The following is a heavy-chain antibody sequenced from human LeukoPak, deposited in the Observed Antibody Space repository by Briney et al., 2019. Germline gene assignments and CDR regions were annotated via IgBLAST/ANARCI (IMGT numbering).Heavy chain of an antibody. CDR3: ARANTMVRGVIRLFYGMDV. CDR1: GYTFTGYY. Sequence: ASVKVSCKASGYTFTGYYMHWVRQAPGQGLEGMGWINPNSGGTNYAQKFQGRVTMTRDTPISTAYMELSRLRSDDTAVYYCARANTMVRGVIRLFYGMDVWGQGTTVTVSS. V-gene: IGHV1-2*02. J-gene: IGHJ6*02. D-gene: IGHD3-10*01. CDR2: INPNSGGT.